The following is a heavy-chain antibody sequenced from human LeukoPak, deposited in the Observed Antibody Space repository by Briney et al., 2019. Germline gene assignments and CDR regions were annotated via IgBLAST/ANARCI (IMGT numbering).Heavy chain of an antibody. J-gene: IGHJ4*02. V-gene: IGHV4-39*07. CDR2: IYYSGST. Sequence: SETLSLTCTVSGGSISSSSYYWGWIRQPPGKGLEWIGSIYYSGSTYYNPSLKSRVTISVDRSKNQFSLKLSSVTAADTAVYYCARERNDFWSGRGYFDYWGQGTLVTVSS. CDR3: ARERNDFWSGRGYFDY. CDR1: GGSISSSSYY. D-gene: IGHD3-3*01.